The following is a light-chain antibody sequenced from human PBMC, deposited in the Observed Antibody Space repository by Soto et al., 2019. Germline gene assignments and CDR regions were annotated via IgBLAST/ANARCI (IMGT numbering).Light chain of an antibody. CDR1: SSDVGGYNY. CDR2: DVS. J-gene: IGLJ2*01. Sequence: QSVLTQPASVSGSPGQSITISCTGTSSDVGGYNYVSWYQQHPGKAPKLMIYDVSNRPSGVSNRFSGSKSGNTASLTISGLQAEDEADYYCSSYASGSLVVFGGGTQLTVL. V-gene: IGLV2-14*01. CDR3: SSYASGSLVV.